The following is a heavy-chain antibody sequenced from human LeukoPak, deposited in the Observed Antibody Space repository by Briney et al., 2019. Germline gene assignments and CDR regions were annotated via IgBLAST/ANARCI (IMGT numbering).Heavy chain of an antibody. CDR2: IYHSGST. D-gene: IGHD1-7*01. Sequence: SETLSLTCTVSGYSISSGYYWGWIRQPPGKGLEWIGSIYHSGSTYYNPSLKSRVTISVDTSKNQFSLKLSSVTAADTAVYYCARDSRNWSYRALDPWGQGTLVTVSS. J-gene: IGHJ5*02. V-gene: IGHV4-38-2*02. CDR1: GYSISSGYY. CDR3: ARDSRNWSYRALDP.